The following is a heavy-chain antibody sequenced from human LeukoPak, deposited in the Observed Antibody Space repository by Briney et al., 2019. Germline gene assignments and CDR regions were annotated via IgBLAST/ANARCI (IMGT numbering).Heavy chain of an antibody. CDR2: ISSSSSYI. J-gene: IGHJ5*02. V-gene: IGHV3-21*01. CDR3: ARDGGYYDILTGYPNWFDP. D-gene: IGHD3-9*01. Sequence: GGSLRLSCAAPGFTFSSYSMNWVRQAPGKGLEWVSSISSSSSYIYYADSVKGRFTISRDNAKNSLYLQMNSLRAEDTAVYYCARDGGYYDILTGYPNWFDPWGQGTLVTVSS. CDR1: GFTFSSYS.